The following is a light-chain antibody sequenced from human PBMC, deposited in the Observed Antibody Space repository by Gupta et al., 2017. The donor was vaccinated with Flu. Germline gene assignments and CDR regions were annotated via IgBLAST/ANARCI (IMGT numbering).Light chain of an antibody. CDR3: QQYGSTREYT. CDR1: QSVNLNY. CDR2: GAS. Sequence: TLSLSPGERVTFSCRASQSVNLNYLAWFQQKAGQAPRLLIYGASSRATGIPDRFSGSGSGTDFTLTISRREPEDFAVYYCQQYGSTREYTFGQGTHMEIK. V-gene: IGKV3-20*01. J-gene: IGKJ2*01.